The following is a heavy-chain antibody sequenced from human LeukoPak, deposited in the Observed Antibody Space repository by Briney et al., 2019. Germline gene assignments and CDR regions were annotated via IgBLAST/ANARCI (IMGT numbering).Heavy chain of an antibody. CDR3: ARQMAPGGNFDY. CDR1: GLTLSHYD. J-gene: IGHJ4*02. V-gene: IGHV3-13*01. Sequence: GGPVTLSCAASGLTLSHYDMHWARQATERGVEWVSAIGTADDTFYPGSVKGRFTIYRENAKNYFYLQMNSLRADDTAVYYCARQMAPGGNFDYWGQGTLVTVSS. CDR2: IGTADDT. D-gene: IGHD1-26*01.